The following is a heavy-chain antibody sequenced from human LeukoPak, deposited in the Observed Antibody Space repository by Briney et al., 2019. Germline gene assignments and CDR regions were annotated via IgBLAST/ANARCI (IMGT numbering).Heavy chain of an antibody. CDR1: GGSFSGYY. D-gene: IGHD1-26*01. Sequence: SSETLSLTCAVYGGSFSGYYWSWIRQPPGKGLEWIGEINHSGSTNYNPSLKSRVTISVDTSKNQFSLKLSSVTAADTAVYYCETIVGATGFDYWGQGTLVTVSS. CDR2: INHSGST. V-gene: IGHV4-34*01. J-gene: IGHJ4*02. CDR3: ETIVGATGFDY.